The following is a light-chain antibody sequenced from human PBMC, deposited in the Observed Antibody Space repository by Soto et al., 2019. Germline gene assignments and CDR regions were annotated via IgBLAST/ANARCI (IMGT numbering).Light chain of an antibody. J-gene: IGLJ2*01. CDR3: SSYAGSLVV. Sequence: QSALTQPTSASGSPGQSVTNSCTGTSSDVGGYNYVSWYQQHPGKAPKLMIYEVSKRPSGVPDRFSGSKSGNTASLTVSGLQAEDEADYYCSSYAGSLVVFGGGTKLTVL. V-gene: IGLV2-8*01. CDR2: EVS. CDR1: SSDVGGYNY.